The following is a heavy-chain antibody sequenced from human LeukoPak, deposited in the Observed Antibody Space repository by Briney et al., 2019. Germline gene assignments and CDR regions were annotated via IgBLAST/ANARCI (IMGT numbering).Heavy chain of an antibody. D-gene: IGHD2-2*01. CDR2: MNPNSGNT. CDR3: ARAGYCSSTSCRSWFDP. V-gene: IGHV1-8*01. CDR1: GYTFTSYD. Sequence: ASVKVSCKASGYTFTSYDINWVRQATGQGLEWMGWMNPNSGNTGYARKFQGRVTITRDTSISTAYMELSSLRSEDTAVYYCARAGYCSSTSCRSWFDPWGQGTLVTVSS. J-gene: IGHJ5*02.